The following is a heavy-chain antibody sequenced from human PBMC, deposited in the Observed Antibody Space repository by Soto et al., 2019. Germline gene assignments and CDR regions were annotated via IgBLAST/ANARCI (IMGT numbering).Heavy chain of an antibody. D-gene: IGHD6-19*01. CDR1: GVSVSSGSFY. CDR2: IYNTETF. Sequence: QVRLQESGPGLVKPSETLSLTCSVSGVSVSSGSFYWSWIRQPPGKGLEWIGFIYNTETFNYNPSLKSRVTLSVDASKHQFSLKLSSVTAADTAVYYCARVPHRYSSSHNFDSWGQGALVTVSS. V-gene: IGHV4-61*01. CDR3: ARVPHRYSSSHNFDS. J-gene: IGHJ4*02.